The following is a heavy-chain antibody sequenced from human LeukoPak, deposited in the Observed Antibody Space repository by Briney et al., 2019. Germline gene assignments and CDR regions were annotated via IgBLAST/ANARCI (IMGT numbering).Heavy chain of an antibody. CDR2: IIPIFGTA. D-gene: IGHD2-21*02. V-gene: IGHV1-69*13. J-gene: IGHJ4*02. CDR3: ATRVVVVTAILVY. Sequence: GASVKVSCKASGGTFSSYAISWVRQAPGQGLEWMGGIIPIFGTANYAQKFQGRVTITADESTSTAYMGLSSLRSEDTAVYYCATRVVVVTAILVYWGQGTLVTVSS. CDR1: GGTFSSYA.